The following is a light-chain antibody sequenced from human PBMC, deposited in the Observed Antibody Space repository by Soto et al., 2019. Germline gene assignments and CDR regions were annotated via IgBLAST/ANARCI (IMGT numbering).Light chain of an antibody. CDR3: QSYDNSLSGSYV. Sequence: QLVLTQPPSVSGAPGERVTISCTGSSSNIGAGYEVHWYQQLPGTSPKLLIYEDTDRPSGVPDRFSGSKSGTSASLAITGLLAEDEADYYCQSYDNSLSGSYVFGTGTQLTVL. V-gene: IGLV1-40*01. CDR1: SSNIGAGYE. CDR2: EDT. J-gene: IGLJ1*01.